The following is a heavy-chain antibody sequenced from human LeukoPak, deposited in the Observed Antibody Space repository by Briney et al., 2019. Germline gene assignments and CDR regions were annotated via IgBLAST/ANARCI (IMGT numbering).Heavy chain of an antibody. CDR1: GYSFSGYD. CDR2: MNPNSGNT. V-gene: IGHV1-8*02. J-gene: IGHJ6*03. Sequence: ASVKVSCKASGYSFSGYDINWVRQATGQGLEWMGWMNPNSGNTGYAQKFQGRVTTTRNTSISTAYMELRSLRSEDTAVYYCARGFVRTTVYMDVWGKGTTVTISS. D-gene: IGHD3-10*02. CDR3: ARGFVRTTVYMDV.